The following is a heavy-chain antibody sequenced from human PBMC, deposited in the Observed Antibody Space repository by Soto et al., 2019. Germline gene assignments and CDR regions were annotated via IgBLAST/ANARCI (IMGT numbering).Heavy chain of an antibody. CDR2: IIPIFGTA. J-gene: IGHJ5*02. CDR1: GGTFSSYA. D-gene: IGHD3-9*01. V-gene: IGHV1-69*13. CDR3: ARLRYFDWLTGGEPNWFDP. Sequence: ASVKVSCKASGGTFSSYAISWVRQAPGQGLEWMGGIIPIFGTANYAQKFQGRVTITADESTSTAYMELSSLRSEDTAVYYCARLRYFDWLTGGEPNWFDPWGQGTLVTVSS.